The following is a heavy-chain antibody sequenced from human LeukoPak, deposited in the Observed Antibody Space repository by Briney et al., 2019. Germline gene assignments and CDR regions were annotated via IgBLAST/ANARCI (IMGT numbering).Heavy chain of an antibody. V-gene: IGHV1-46*01. CDR1: GYTFTNYY. D-gene: IGHD1-26*01. Sequence: ASVKVSCKTSGYTFTNYYMHWVRQAPGQGPEWMGIIIPGGGSTSYAQKFQGRVTMTRDTSTSTVYMELSSLRSEDTAVYYCARVRVGATRDFDNWGQGTLATVSS. CDR3: ARVRVGATRDFDN. CDR2: IIPGGGST. J-gene: IGHJ4*02.